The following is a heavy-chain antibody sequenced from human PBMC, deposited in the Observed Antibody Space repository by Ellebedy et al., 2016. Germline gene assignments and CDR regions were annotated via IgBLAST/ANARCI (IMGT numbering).Heavy chain of an antibody. CDR2: IYYSGST. CDR1: GGSISSYY. J-gene: IGHJ2*01. V-gene: IGHV4-59*01. CDR3: ARHTFHSSSSDWYFDL. D-gene: IGHD6-6*01. Sequence: SETLSLTCTVSGGSISSYYWSWIRQPPGKGLEWIGYIYYSGSTNYNPSLKSRVTISVDTSKNQFSLKLSSVTAADTAVYYCARHTFHSSSSDWYFDLWGRGTLVTVSS.